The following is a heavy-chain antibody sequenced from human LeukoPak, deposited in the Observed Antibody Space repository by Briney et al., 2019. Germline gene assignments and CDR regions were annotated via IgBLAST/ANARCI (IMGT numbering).Heavy chain of an antibody. J-gene: IGHJ4*02. CDR2: IYYSGST. CDR3: ARAGSYYRLDY. D-gene: IGHD1-26*01. Sequence: SETLSLTCTVSGGSISSYYWSWIRQPPGKGLEWIGYIYYSGSTNYNPSLKSRVTISVDTSKNQFSLKLSSVTAADTAVYYCARAGSYYRLDYWGQGTLVTVSS. CDR1: GGSISSYY. V-gene: IGHV4-59*01.